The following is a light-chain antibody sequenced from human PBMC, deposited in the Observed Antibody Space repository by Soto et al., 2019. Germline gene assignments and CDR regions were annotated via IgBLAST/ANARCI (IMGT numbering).Light chain of an antibody. V-gene: IGKV3-20*01. CDR3: QQYANSPRT. CDR1: QSVSSY. Sequence: EIVLTQSPGTLSLSPGERATLSCRASQSVSSYLAWYQQKPGQAPRLLIYGASSRATGITDRFSGSGSGTDFTLTISRLEPEDFAVYYCQQYANSPRTFGQGTKVEIK. CDR2: GAS. J-gene: IGKJ1*01.